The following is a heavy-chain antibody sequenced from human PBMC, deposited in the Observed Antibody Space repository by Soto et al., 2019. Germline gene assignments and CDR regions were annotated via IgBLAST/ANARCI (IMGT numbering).Heavy chain of an antibody. CDR3: ARGGGYSYGGYYYGMDV. J-gene: IGHJ6*02. CDR1: GGSISSYY. V-gene: IGHV4-59*01. CDR2: INYSGST. Sequence: NPSETLSLTCTVSGGSISSYYWSWIRQPPGRGLECIGYINYSGSTNYNPSLKSRVTISVDTSKNKFALKLSSVTAADTAVYYCARGGGYSYGGYYYGMDVWGQGTTVTVSS. D-gene: IGHD5-18*01.